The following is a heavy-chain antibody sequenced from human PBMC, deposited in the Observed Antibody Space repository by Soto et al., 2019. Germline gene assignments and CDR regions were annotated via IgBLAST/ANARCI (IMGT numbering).Heavy chain of an antibody. V-gene: IGHV4-4*02. CDR1: GGSISSIHW. J-gene: IGHJ2*01. CDR3: VRDADETAIGPAPWIX. Sequence: SDTLSLTFAVSGGSISSIHWWGWVRQAPGNGLEWIGEIYHSGSTNYNPSLKSRITISVDKSNNQLSVNLSSVTAADTAVYYCVRDADETAIGPAPWIXWGRGTLVTVSX. CDR2: IYHSGST. D-gene: IGHD1-1*01.